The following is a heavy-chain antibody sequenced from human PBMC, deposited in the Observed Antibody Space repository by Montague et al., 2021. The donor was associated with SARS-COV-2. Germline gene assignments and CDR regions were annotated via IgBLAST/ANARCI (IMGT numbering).Heavy chain of an antibody. D-gene: IGHD3-10*01. Sequence: PALVKPTQTLTLTCTFSGFSLRSDDEGVAWIRQSPGQALEWLAVIYWNGDKRYSPSLQRRLTITKDTSENQVVLTMTNMDPVDTATYYCAHRGMIRGLIFDYWGQGDPGHRLL. V-gene: IGHV2-5*01. J-gene: IGHJ4*02. CDR2: IYWNGDK. CDR3: AHRGMIRGLIFDY. CDR1: GFSLRSDDEG.